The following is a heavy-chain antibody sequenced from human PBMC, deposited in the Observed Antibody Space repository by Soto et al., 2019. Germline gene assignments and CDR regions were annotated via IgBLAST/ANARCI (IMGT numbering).Heavy chain of an antibody. CDR1: GGSIGSSDYY. D-gene: IGHD2-21*02. CDR3: VGGDPWVGFAP. J-gene: IGHJ5*02. Sequence: QLQLQESGPGLVKPSETLSLTCTVSGGSIGSSDYYWGWIRQPPGKGLEWIGNIYDSGSTSYNPSLQXRXTXSXXTSKSLVPLKVSSVTAADTATYICVGGDPWVGFAPWGHGALVTVAP. V-gene: IGHV4-39*01. CDR2: IYDSGST.